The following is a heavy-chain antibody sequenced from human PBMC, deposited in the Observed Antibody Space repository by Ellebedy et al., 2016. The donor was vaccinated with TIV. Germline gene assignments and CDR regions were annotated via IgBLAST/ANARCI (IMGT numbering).Heavy chain of an antibody. CDR3: ARGGHRITMIVVVRNGWFDP. J-gene: IGHJ5*02. V-gene: IGHV4-4*07. CDR2: IYTSGST. D-gene: IGHD3-22*01. Sequence: SETLSLTXTVSGGSISSYYWSWIRQPAGKGLEWIGRIYTSGSTNYNPSLKSRVTISVDTSKNQFSLKLSSVTAADTAVYYCARGGHRITMIVVVRNGWFDPWGQGTLVTVSS. CDR1: GGSISSYY.